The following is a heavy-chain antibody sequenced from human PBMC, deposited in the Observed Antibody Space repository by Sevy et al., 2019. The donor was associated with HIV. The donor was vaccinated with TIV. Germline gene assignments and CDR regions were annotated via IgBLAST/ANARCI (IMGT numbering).Heavy chain of an antibody. V-gene: IGHV3-15*07. CDR3: TQGDYYDSSGYYYNLDY. J-gene: IGHJ4*02. CDR2: IKSKTDGGTT. CDR1: GFTFSNAW. Sequence: GGSLRLSCAASGFTFSNAWMNWVRQAPGKGLEWVGRIKSKTDGGTTDYAAPVKGRFTISRDDSKNTLYLQMNSLKTEDTAVYYCTQGDYYDSSGYYYNLDYWGQGTLVTVSS. D-gene: IGHD3-22*01.